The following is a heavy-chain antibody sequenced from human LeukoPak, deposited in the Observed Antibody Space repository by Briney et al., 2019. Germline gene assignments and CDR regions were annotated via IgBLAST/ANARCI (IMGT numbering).Heavy chain of an antibody. CDR3: ARALSRAAAGSWFDP. D-gene: IGHD6-13*01. V-gene: IGHV1-46*01. CDR1: GYTFTGYY. CDR2: INPSGGST. Sequence: GASVKVSCKASGYTFTGYYMHWVRQAPGQGLEWMGIINPSGGSTSYAQKFQGRVTMTRDMSTSTVYMELSSLRSEDTAVYYCARALSRAAAGSWFDPWGQGTLVTVSS. J-gene: IGHJ5*02.